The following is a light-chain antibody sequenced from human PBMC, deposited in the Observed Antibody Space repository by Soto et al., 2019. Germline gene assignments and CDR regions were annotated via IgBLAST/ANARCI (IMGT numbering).Light chain of an antibody. CDR2: GAS. J-gene: IGKJ4*02. Sequence: EIVMTQSPATLSVSPGERATLSCRASQSVSSNLAWYQQKPGQAPRLLIYGASTRATGIPARFSGSGSGTGFPFTISRLQSEDFAVYYCQQYNNWSCGGGTKVDIK. CDR3: QQYNNWS. CDR1: QSVSSN. V-gene: IGKV3-15*01.